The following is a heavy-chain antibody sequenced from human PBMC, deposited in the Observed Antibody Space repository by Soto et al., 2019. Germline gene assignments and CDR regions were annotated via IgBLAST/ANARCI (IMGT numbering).Heavy chain of an antibody. Sequence: VQLVQSGAEVTKPGASVKVSCKASGYTFTANYLHWVRQAPGHGLEWVGWLNPNSGGTNYAQEFQGRVTMTRDTSINTAYMELSRLRSDDTAVYYCASVDGYSDGLGGGYWGQGTLVTVS. J-gene: IGHJ4*02. CDR3: ASVDGYSDGLGGGY. V-gene: IGHV1-2*02. D-gene: IGHD5-18*01. CDR2: LNPNSGGT. CDR1: GYTFTANY.